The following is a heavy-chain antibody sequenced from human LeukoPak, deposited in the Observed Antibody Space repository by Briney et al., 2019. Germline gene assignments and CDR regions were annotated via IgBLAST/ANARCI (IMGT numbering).Heavy chain of an antibody. D-gene: IGHD2-15*01. CDR3: ARGVVVAATLLFDC. J-gene: IGHJ4*02. Sequence: ASVNLRCKASGYTFTGYYMHWVRQAPGQGLEWMGWINPNSGGTNYAQKFQGRVTMTRDTSISTAYMELSRLRSDDTAVYYCARGVVVAATLLFDCWGQGTPVTVSS. CDR1: GYTFTGYY. V-gene: IGHV1-2*02. CDR2: INPNSGGT.